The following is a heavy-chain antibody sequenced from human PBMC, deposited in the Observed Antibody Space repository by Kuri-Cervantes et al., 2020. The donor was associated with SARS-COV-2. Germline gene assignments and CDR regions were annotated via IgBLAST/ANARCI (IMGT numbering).Heavy chain of an antibody. CDR1: GYSFTKHW. Sequence: GGSLRLSCKGSGYSFTKHWIGWVRQMPGKGLEWMGIIWPGDSNIRDTPSFQDQVTISVDTSISTAYLQWNSLKASDTAMYYCARHGAVRTQFDPFDIWGQGTMVTVSS. V-gene: IGHV5-51*01. CDR3: ARHGAVRTQFDPFDI. CDR2: IWPGDSNI. D-gene: IGHD3-16*01. J-gene: IGHJ3*02.